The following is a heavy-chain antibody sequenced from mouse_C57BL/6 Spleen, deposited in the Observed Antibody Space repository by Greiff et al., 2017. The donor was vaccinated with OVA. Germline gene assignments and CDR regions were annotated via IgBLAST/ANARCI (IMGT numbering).Heavy chain of an antibody. CDR3: ARDPFAY. CDR1: GFTFSDYG. Sequence: EVQGVESGGGLVKPGGSLKLSCAASGFTFSDYGMHWVRQAPEKGLEWVAYISSGSSTIYYADTVKGRFTISRDNAKNTLFLQMTSLRSEDTAMYYCARDPFAYWGQGTLVTVSA. J-gene: IGHJ3*01. V-gene: IGHV5-17*01. CDR2: ISSGSSTI.